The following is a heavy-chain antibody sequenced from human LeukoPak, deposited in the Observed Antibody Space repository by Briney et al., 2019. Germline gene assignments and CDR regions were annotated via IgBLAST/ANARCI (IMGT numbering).Heavy chain of an antibody. CDR1: GFTVATNY. CDR2: LYSGGIT. V-gene: IGHV3-66*01. CDR3: ARIASGSYADC. D-gene: IGHD1-26*01. Sequence: GGSLRLSCAASGFTVATNYMSWVRQAPGKGLEWASVLYSGGITYYPDSVKGRFTISRDNSKNTLYLQMNSLRAEDTAVYYCARIASGSYADCWGQGTLVTVSS. J-gene: IGHJ4*02.